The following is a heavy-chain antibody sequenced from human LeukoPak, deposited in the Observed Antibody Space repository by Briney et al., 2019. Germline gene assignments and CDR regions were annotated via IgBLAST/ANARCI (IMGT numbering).Heavy chain of an antibody. CDR2: IYSDNT. V-gene: IGHV3-53*01. D-gene: IGHD6-19*01. CDR3: AKNPYSSGWPYPDY. J-gene: IGHJ4*02. CDR1: GFTVSSNS. Sequence: GGSLRLSCTVSGFTVSSNSMSWVRQAPGKGLEWVSFIYSDNTHYSDSVKGRFTISRDNSKNTLYLQMNSLRAEDTAVYYCAKNPYSSGWPYPDYWGQGTLVTVSS.